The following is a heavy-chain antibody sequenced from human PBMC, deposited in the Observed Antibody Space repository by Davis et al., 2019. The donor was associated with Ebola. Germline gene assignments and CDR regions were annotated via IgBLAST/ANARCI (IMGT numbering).Heavy chain of an antibody. D-gene: IGHD5-18*01. Sequence: MPSETLSLTCTVSGGSISSSSYYWGWIRQPPGKGLEWIGSIYYSGSTYYNPSLKSRVTISVDTSKNQFSLKLSSVTAADTAVYYCARQEVGYSYEWDYWGQGTLVTVSS. CDR3: ARQEVGYSYEWDY. V-gene: IGHV4-39*01. CDR1: GGSISSSSYY. CDR2: IYYSGST. J-gene: IGHJ4*02.